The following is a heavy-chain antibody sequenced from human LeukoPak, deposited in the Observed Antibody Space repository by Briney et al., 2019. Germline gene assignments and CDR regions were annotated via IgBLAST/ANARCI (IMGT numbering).Heavy chain of an antibody. CDR2: ISGSGGST. D-gene: IGHD3-22*01. Sequence: PGGSLRLSCAASGFTFSSYAMSWVRQAPGKGLEWVSAISGSGGSTYYADSVKGRFTISRDNSKNTLYLQMNGLRAEDTAVYYCAKDHRPETYYYDSSGYNPDYWGQGTLVTVSS. V-gene: IGHV3-23*01. CDR1: GFTFSSYA. CDR3: AKDHRPETYYYDSSGYNPDY. J-gene: IGHJ4*02.